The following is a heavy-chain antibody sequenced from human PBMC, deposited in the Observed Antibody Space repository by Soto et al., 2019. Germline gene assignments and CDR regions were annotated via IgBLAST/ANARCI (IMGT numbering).Heavy chain of an antibody. CDR1: GGSISSYY. CDR2: IYYSGST. V-gene: IGHV4-59*01. Sequence: PSETLSLTCTVSGGSISSYYWSWIRQPPGKGLEWIGYIYYSGSTNYNPSLKSRVTISVDTSKNQFSLKLSSVTAADTAVYYCAGGRWSYYDSSGYQHNWFDPWGQGTLVTVSS. J-gene: IGHJ5*02. D-gene: IGHD3-22*01. CDR3: AGGRWSYYDSSGYQHNWFDP.